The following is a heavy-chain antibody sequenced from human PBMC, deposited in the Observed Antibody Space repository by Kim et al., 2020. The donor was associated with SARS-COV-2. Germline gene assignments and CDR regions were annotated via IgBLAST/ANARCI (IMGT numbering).Heavy chain of an antibody. CDR1: GFTFSSYD. J-gene: IGHJ4*02. D-gene: IGHD5-12*01. Sequence: GGSLRLSCAASGFTFSSYDMHWVRQATGKGLEWVSAIGTAGDTYYPGSVKGRFTISRENAKNSLYLQMNSLRAGDTAVYYCASASRSDSGYEYGFDYWGQGTLVTVSS. V-gene: IGHV3-13*04. CDR3: ASASRSDSGYEYGFDY. CDR2: IGTAGDT.